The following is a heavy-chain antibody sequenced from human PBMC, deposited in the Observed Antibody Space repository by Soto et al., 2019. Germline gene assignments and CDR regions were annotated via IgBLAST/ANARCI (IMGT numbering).Heavy chain of an antibody. V-gene: IGHV5-10-1*01. Sequence: PGESLKISCKGSGYSFAGYWITWVRQKPGKGLDWMGRIDPSDSQTYYSPSFRGHVTISVTKSITTVFLQWSSLRASDTAMYYCARQIYDSDTGPNFQYYFDSWGQVTPVTVSS. J-gene: IGHJ4*02. D-gene: IGHD3-22*01. CDR1: GYSFAGYW. CDR3: ARQIYDSDTGPNFQYYFDS. CDR2: IDPSDSQT.